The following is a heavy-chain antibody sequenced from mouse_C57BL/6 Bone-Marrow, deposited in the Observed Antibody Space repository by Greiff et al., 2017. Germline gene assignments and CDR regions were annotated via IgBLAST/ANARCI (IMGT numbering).Heavy chain of an antibody. CDR2: IWSGGST. CDR1: GFSLTSYG. D-gene: IGHD1-1*01. Sequence: QVQLKESGPGLVQPSQSLSITCTVSGFSLTSYGVHWVRQSPGKGLEWLGVIWSGGSTDDNAAFISRLSISKDNSKSQVFFKMNSLQADDTAIYYCARNGITTGLDYWGQGTTLTVSS. CDR3: ARNGITTGLDY. J-gene: IGHJ2*01. V-gene: IGHV2-2*01.